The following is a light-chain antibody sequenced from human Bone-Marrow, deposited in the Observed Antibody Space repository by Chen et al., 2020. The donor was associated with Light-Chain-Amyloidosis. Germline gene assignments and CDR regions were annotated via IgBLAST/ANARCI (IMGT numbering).Light chain of an antibody. CDR3: QSANCSGTYEVI. CDR2: RDT. CDR1: DLPTKY. J-gene: IGLJ2*01. Sequence: SYELTQPPSVSVSPGQTARITCSGDDLPTKYAYWYQQKPGQAPGVVIHRDTERPSGISERFSGSSSGTTATLTISGVQTEDEAYYHCQSANCSGTYEVIFGGGTKLTVL. V-gene: IGLV3-25*03.